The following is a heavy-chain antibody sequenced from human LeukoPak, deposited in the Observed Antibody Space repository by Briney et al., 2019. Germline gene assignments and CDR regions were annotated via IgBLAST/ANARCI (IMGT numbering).Heavy chain of an antibody. CDR2: IYSDGTT. V-gene: IGHV3-66*01. CDR1: GLTVSNNY. J-gene: IGHJ5*02. CDR3: ARDKDA. Sequence: GGSLRLSCVVSGLTVSNNYMSWVRQAPGKGLEWVSVIYSDGTTRNADSVKGRFTISRDNSKNTVYLQMDSLRAEDAAVYYCARDKDAWGQGTLVTVSS.